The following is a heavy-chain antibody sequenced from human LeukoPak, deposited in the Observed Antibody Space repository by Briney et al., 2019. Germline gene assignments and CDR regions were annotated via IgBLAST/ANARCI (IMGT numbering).Heavy chain of an antibody. CDR2: ISSRSSTI. CDR3: TRETAFDF. J-gene: IGHJ3*01. Sequence: PGGSLRLSCVGSGFIFNDYSMNWVRQAPGKGPEWISYISSRSSTIYYADSVKGRFTISRDNAKNSPYLQMSSLRVEDTAVYYCTRETAFDFWGQGTAVSVSS. CDR1: GFIFNDYS. V-gene: IGHV3-48*04.